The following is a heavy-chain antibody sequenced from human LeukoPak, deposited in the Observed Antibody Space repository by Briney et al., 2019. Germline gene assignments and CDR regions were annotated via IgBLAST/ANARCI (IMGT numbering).Heavy chain of an antibody. D-gene: IGHD3-22*01. CDR1: GFSFTTYW. Sequence: GGSLRLSCAASGFSFTTYWMSWVRQAPGKGLEWVANIKQDGTEKYYVDSVKGRFTISRDNSKNTLYLQMNSLRAEDTAVYYCARDPNDSSGYSIDYWGQGTLVTVSS. CDR3: ARDPNDSSGYSIDY. V-gene: IGHV3-7*01. J-gene: IGHJ4*02. CDR2: IKQDGTEK.